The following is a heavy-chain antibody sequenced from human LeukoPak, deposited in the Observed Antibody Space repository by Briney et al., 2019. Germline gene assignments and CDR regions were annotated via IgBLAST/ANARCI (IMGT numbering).Heavy chain of an antibody. V-gene: IGHV1-69*04. Sequence: SVKVSCKASGGTFSSYAISWVRQAPGQGLEWVGRIIPILGIANYAQKFQGRVTITADKSTSTAYMELSSLRSEDTAVYYCARTGVEMATINYYYYGMDVWGQGTTVTVSS. J-gene: IGHJ6*02. D-gene: IGHD5-24*01. CDR2: IIPILGIA. CDR3: ARTGVEMATINYYYYGMDV. CDR1: GGTFSSYA.